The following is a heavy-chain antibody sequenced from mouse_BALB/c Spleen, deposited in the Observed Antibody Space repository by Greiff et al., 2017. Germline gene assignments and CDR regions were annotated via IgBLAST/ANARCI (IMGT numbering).Heavy chain of an antibody. Sequence: EVQLVESGPGLVKPSQSLSLTCSVTGYSITSGYYWNWIRQFPGNKLEWMGYISYDGSNNYNPSLKNRISITRDTSKNQFFLKLNSVTTEDTATYYCARGGSRYYFDYWGQGTTLTVSS. CDR2: ISYDGSN. J-gene: IGHJ2*01. CDR3: ARGGSRYYFDY. CDR1: GYSITSGYY. V-gene: IGHV3-6*02.